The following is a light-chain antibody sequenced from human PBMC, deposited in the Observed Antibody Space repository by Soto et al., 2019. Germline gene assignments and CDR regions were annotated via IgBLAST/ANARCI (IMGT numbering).Light chain of an antibody. J-gene: IGKJ1*01. CDR2: GAS. Sequence: EIVLTKSPGTLSLSPGERATLSCGASQSVTSNYLAWYKQKPGQVPRLLIFGASIRVTGIPDRFIGSGSGTEFTLTISRLEPEDFAVYYCQHYVTSLTTFGQGTKVDIK. V-gene: IGKV3-20*01. CDR3: QHYVTSLTT. CDR1: QSVTSNY.